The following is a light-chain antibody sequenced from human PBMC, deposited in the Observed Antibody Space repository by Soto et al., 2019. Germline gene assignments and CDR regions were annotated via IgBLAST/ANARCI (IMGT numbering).Light chain of an antibody. J-gene: IGKJ4*01. Sequence: DIQMTQSPSTLSASVGDRVTITCRASQSINRWLAWYQQKPGKAPKLLVYEASNLKSGVPSRFSGSASATDFTLTISSLQPDDFGTYYCDYYCSLSAFPFCGGTQLDIK. CDR1: QSINRW. V-gene: IGKV1-5*03. CDR3: DYYCSLSAFP. CDR2: EAS.